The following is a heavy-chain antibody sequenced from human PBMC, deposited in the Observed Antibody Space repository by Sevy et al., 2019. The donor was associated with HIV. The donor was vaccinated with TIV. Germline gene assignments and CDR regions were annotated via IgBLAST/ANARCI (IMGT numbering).Heavy chain of an antibody. CDR2: LSFGCGKI. D-gene: IGHD2-8*01. Sequence: GGSLRLSCAASGFAFYDYSMSWIRQAPGKGLEWVATLSFGCGKINYADSVKGRFTISRDNSKNSFYLQMDNLRVEDTAVYYRAREGCTRPHDYWGQGTRVTFSS. CDR1: GFAFYDYS. V-gene: IGHV3-23*01. CDR3: AREGCTRPHDY. J-gene: IGHJ4*02.